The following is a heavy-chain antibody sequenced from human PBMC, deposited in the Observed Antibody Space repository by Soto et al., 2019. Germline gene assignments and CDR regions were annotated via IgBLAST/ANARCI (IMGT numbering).Heavy chain of an antibody. J-gene: IGHJ4*02. CDR3: ARDGAASYGDYVGFGY. D-gene: IGHD4-17*01. V-gene: IGHV1-2*02. CDR1: GYTFTGYY. Sequence: EASVKVSCKASGYTFTGYYMHCVRQAPGQGLEWMGWINPNSGGTNYAQKFQGRVTMTRDTSISTAYMELSRLRSDDTAVYYCARDGAASYGDYVGFGYWGQGTLVTVS. CDR2: INPNSGGT.